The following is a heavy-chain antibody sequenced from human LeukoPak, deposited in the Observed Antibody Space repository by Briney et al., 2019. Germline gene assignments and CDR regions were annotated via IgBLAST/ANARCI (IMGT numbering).Heavy chain of an antibody. Sequence: GGFLRLSCAASGITFSYAWMGWVRQPSGKGLEWVGRIKCKTDGGRTDYAAAVKGRFTVSRDDSKNTLFLQMNSLQTEDTAVYFCMTARRGESYAFDIWGQGTVVTVSS. J-gene: IGHJ3*02. V-gene: IGHV3-15*01. CDR3: MTARRGESYAFDI. CDR1: GITFSYAW. CDR2: IKCKTDGGRT. D-gene: IGHD3-10*01.